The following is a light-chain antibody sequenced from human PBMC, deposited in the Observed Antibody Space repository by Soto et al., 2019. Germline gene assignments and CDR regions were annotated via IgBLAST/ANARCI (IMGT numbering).Light chain of an antibody. CDR3: QQYYSTPGT. V-gene: IGKV4-1*01. CDR1: QRVLYSSNNKHY. J-gene: IGKJ2*01. Sequence: DIVMTQSPDSLAVSLGERATINCKSSQRVLYSSNNKHYLAWYQQKPGQPPKLLIYWASTRESGVPDRFSGSGSVTDFTLTISSLQAEDVAFYYDQQYYSTPGTFGQGTKLEI. CDR2: WAS.